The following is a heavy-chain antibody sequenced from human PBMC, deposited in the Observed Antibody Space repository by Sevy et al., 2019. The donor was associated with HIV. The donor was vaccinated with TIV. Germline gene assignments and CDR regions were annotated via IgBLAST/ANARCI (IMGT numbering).Heavy chain of an antibody. CDR3: ARVSWYSSGWFWFDS. Sequence: SETLSLTCTVSGGSISTTNYHWGWIRQPPGKALEWIGTIYYSGSTYYHPSLKGRVTISVDTSKNQFSLKLTSVTAADTAVYYCARVSWYSSGWFWFDSWGQGTLVTVSS. CDR1: GGSISTTNYH. V-gene: IGHV4-39*01. J-gene: IGHJ5*01. D-gene: IGHD6-13*01. CDR2: IYYSGST.